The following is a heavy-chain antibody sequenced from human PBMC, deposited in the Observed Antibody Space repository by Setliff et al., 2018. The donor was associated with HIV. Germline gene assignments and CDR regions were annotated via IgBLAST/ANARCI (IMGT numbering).Heavy chain of an antibody. J-gene: IGHJ4*02. CDR1: GYTFTRYG. Sequence: ASVKVSCKASGYTFTRYGISWVRQAPGQGLEWMGWISANNGNTNYAQKLQGRVTMTTDTSTSTAYMELRSLRSDDTAVYYCARHASTWYYESSGPHFDYWGQGTLVTISS. V-gene: IGHV1-18*01. D-gene: IGHD3-22*01. CDR3: ARHASTWYYESSGPHFDY. CDR2: ISANNGNT.